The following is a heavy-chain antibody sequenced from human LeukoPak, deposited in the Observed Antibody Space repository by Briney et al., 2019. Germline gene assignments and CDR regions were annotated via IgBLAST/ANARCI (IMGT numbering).Heavy chain of an antibody. Sequence: PGGSLRLSCAASGFTFSGYGMSWVRQAPGKGLEWVSAISGSGGSTYYADSVKGRFTISRDNSKNTLYLQMNSLRAEDTAVYYCAKGGDYGDYDFDYWGQGTLVTVSS. CDR3: AKGGDYGDYDFDY. D-gene: IGHD4-17*01. V-gene: IGHV3-23*01. CDR2: ISGSGGST. CDR1: GFTFSGYG. J-gene: IGHJ4*02.